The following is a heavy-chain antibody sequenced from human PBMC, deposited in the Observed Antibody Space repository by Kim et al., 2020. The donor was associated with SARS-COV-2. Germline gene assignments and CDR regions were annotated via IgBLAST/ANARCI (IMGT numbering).Heavy chain of an antibody. J-gene: IGHJ6*02. Sequence: GGSLRLSCAASGFTFSSYGMHWVRQAPGKGLEWVAVISYDGSNKYYADSVKGRFTISRDNSKNTLYLQMNSLRAEDTAVYYCAKDVFGSRPGSSGWEQGYYYYGMDVWGQGTTVTVSS. V-gene: IGHV3-30*18. D-gene: IGHD6-19*01. CDR2: ISYDGSNK. CDR1: GFTFSSYG. CDR3: AKDVFGSRPGSSGWEQGYYYYGMDV.